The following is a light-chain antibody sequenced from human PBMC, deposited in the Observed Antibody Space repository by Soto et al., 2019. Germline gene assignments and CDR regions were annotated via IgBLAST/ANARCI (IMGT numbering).Light chain of an antibody. CDR3: QQYGSSPRT. Sequence: DIVLTQSPDTLSLYPGERATRSCSASQSVIATSLAWYQQRPGQAPKPLIYGASSRATGTPDRFSGGGSGTDFTLSINRLEPEDFAVYYCQQYGSSPRTFGQGTKVDIK. CDR1: QSVIATS. CDR2: GAS. J-gene: IGKJ1*01. V-gene: IGKV3-20*01.